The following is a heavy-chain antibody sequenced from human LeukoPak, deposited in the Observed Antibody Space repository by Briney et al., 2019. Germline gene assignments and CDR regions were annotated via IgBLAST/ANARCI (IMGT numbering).Heavy chain of an antibody. J-gene: IGHJ3*02. D-gene: IGHD3-3*01. CDR2: IRYDGSNK. CDR1: GFTFSSYG. Sequence: GGSLRLSCAASGFTFSSYGMHWVRQAPGKGLEWVAFIRYDGSNKYYADSVKGRFTISRDNSKNTLYLQMNSLRAEDTAVYYCAKEDLFLEWLFHPYDAFDIWGQGTMVTVSS. V-gene: IGHV3-30*02. CDR3: AKEDLFLEWLFHPYDAFDI.